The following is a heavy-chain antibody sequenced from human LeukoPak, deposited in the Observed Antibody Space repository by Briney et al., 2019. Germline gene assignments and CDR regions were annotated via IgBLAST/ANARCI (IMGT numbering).Heavy chain of an antibody. CDR3: ARLEMATIGYYFDY. CDR1: GGSISSSSYY. D-gene: IGHD5-24*01. V-gene: IGHV4-39*07. CDR2: IYYSGST. Sequence: SETLSLTCTVSGGSISSSSYYWGWIRQPPGKGLEWIGSIYYSGSTYYNPSLKSRVTISVDTSKNQFSLKLSSVTAADTAVYYCARLEMATIGYYFDYWGQGTLVTVSS. J-gene: IGHJ4*02.